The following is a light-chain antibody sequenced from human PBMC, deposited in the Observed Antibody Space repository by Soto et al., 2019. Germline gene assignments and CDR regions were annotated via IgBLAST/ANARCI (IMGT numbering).Light chain of an antibody. Sequence: VMTQSPATLSVSPGERATLSCRASQTVSRNLAWYQQRPGQAPRLLIYDISNRATGVPARFSGSGSGTDFTLTISSLEPEDFAVYYCQQRSNWPPITFGQGTRLEI. CDR2: DIS. CDR3: QQRSNWPPIT. V-gene: IGKV3-11*01. CDR1: QTVSRN. J-gene: IGKJ5*01.